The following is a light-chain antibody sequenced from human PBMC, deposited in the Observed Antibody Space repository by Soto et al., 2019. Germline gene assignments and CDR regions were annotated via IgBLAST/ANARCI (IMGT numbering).Light chain of an antibody. CDR1: SSEVGGYNY. CDR2: DVS. Sequence: QSVLTQPASVSGSPGQSITISCTGNSSEVGGYNYVSWYQQHPGKAHKLMIYDVSNRPSGVSNRFSGSKSGNTASLTISGLQAEDEADYYCSSYTSSSTYVFGTGTKVTV. CDR3: SSYTSSSTYV. J-gene: IGLJ1*01. V-gene: IGLV2-14*01.